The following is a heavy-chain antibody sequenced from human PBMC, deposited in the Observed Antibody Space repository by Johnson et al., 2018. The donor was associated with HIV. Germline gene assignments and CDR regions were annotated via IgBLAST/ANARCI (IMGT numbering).Heavy chain of an antibody. D-gene: IGHD3-3*01. CDR2: ISYDGTYE. CDR1: GFTFSSYA. Sequence: QVQLVESGGGVVQPGRSLSLSCAASGFTFSSYAMYWVRQAPGKGLEWVAFISYDGTYEFYADSVKCRFTISRDNSKNTLYLQMSSLRAEDTAVYYCAKCRGLEARGAFYIWGQGTMVTVSS. V-gene: IGHV3-30*18. J-gene: IGHJ3*02. CDR3: AKCRGLEARGAFYI.